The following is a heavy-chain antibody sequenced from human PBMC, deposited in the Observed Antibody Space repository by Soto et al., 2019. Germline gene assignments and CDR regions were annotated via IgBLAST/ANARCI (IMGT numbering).Heavy chain of an antibody. D-gene: IGHD3-16*01. Sequence: ASVKVSCKASGFTFTSSAMQWVRQARGQRLEWIGWIVVGSGNTNYAQKFQERVTITRDMSTSTAYMELSSLRSEDTAVYYCAAVSQNFGHARMASWGQGTLVTVSS. CDR1: GFTFTSSA. CDR3: AAVSQNFGHARMAS. CDR2: IVVGSGNT. J-gene: IGHJ4*02. V-gene: IGHV1-58*02.